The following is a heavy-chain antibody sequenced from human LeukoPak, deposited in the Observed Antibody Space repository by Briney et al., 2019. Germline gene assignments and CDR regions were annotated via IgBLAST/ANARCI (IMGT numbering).Heavy chain of an antibody. CDR2: IYSGGST. D-gene: IGHD3-22*01. CDR1: GFIVSSKY. V-gene: IGHV3-66*01. J-gene: IGHJ4*02. CDR3: ARDCSASSSDYYPLGY. Sequence: GGSLRLSCAASGFIVSSKYMSWVRQAPGKGLEWVSVIYSGGSTYYADSVKGRFTISRDNSKNTVYLQMNSLRAEDTAVYYCARDCSASSSDYYPLGYWGQGTLVTVSS.